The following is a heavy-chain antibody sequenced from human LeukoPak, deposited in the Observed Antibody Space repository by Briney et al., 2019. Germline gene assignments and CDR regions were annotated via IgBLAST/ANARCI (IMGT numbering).Heavy chain of an antibody. D-gene: IGHD2-15*01. CDR1: GGTFSSYA. J-gene: IGHJ6*03. Sequence: SVKVSCKASGGTFSSYAISWVRQAPGQGLEWMGGIIPIFGTANYAQKFQGRVTITADKSTSTAYMELRRLSSDDTAVYYCARDLGRYCSGGSCHYYSYYMDVWGKGTTVTVSS. CDR2: IIPIFGTA. V-gene: IGHV1-69*06. CDR3: ARDLGRYCSGGSCHYYSYYMDV.